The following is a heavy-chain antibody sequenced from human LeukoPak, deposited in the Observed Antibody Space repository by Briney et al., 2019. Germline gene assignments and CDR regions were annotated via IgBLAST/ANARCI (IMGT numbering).Heavy chain of an antibody. CDR2: INPSGAST. J-gene: IGHJ4*02. V-gene: IGHV1-46*01. Sequence: ASVKVSCKASGYSFTNYYMHWVRQAPGQGLEWMGMINPSGASTTYAQNFQGRVAMTRDMSTSTVYMELSSLTFEDTAVYYCARTRGYYFDYWGQGTLVTVSS. CDR1: GYSFTNYY. CDR3: ARTRGYYFDY.